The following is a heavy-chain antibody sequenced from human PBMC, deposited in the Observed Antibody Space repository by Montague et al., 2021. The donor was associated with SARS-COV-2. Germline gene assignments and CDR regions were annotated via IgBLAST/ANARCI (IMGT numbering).Heavy chain of an antibody. CDR1: GSSVRSYF. CDR3: ARENTVATFGGPYYIDS. V-gene: IGHV4-59*02. D-gene: IGHD5-12*01. J-gene: IGHJ4*02. CDR2: IYDSGST. Sequence: SETLSLTCIVSGSSVRSYFWSWIRQPPGKGLEWIGNIYDSGSTNYNPSLKSRVTISVDTSKNQFSLKLSAVTAAETAVYYCARENTVATFGGPYYIDSWGQGTLVTVSA.